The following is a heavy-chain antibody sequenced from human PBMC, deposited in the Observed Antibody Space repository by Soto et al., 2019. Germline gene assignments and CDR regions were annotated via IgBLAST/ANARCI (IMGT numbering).Heavy chain of an antibody. CDR3: AKDKSHSSSSPMDV. J-gene: IGHJ6*03. V-gene: IGHV3-9*01. D-gene: IGHD6-6*01. CDR2: ISWNSGSI. CDR1: GFTFDDYA. Sequence: EVQLVESGGGLVQPGRSLRLSCAASGFTFDDYAMHWVRQAPGKGLEWVSGISWNSGSIGYADSVKGRFTISRDNAKNSLYLQMNSLRAEDTALYYCAKDKSHSSSSPMDVWGKGTTVTVSS.